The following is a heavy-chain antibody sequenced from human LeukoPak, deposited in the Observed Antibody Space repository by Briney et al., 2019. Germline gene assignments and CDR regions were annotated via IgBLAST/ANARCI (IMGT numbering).Heavy chain of an antibody. V-gene: IGHV3-53*01. D-gene: IGHD4-17*01. J-gene: IGHJ4*02. CDR3: ARRAGEYSHPYDY. Sequence: GGSLRLSCAASGFTFSSYEMNWVRQAPGKGLEWVSFIYSGGNTHYSDSVKGRFTISRDSSKNTLYLQMSSLRAKDTAVYYCARRAGEYSHPYDYWGQGTLVTVSS. CDR2: IYSGGNT. CDR1: GFTFSSYE.